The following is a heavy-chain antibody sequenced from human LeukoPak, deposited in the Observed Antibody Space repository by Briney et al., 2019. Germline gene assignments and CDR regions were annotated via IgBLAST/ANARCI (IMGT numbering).Heavy chain of an antibody. J-gene: IGHJ3*02. CDR2: MNPNSGNT. CDR1: GYTFTSYD. Sequence: ASVKVSCKASGYTFTSYDINWVRQATGRGLEWMGWMNPNSGNTGYAQKFQGRVTMTRDTSISTAYMGLSSLRSEDTAVYYCARGLAVAGDNDAFDIWGQGTMVTVSS. V-gene: IGHV1-8*01. D-gene: IGHD6-19*01. CDR3: ARGLAVAGDNDAFDI.